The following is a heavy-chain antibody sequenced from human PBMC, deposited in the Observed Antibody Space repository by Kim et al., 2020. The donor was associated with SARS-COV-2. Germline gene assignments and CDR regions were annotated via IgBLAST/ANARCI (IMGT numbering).Heavy chain of an antibody. CDR3: ARDFIDGDYVAY. J-gene: IGHJ4*02. D-gene: IGHD2-8*01. CDR2: ISYDGSNK. V-gene: IGHV3-30*04. Sequence: GGSLRLSCAASGFTFSNYAMHWVRQAPGKGLEWVAVISYDGSNKYYADSVKGRFTISRDNSKNTLYLQMNSLRAEDTAVYYCARDFIDGDYVAYWGQGTLVTVSS. CDR1: GFTFSNYA.